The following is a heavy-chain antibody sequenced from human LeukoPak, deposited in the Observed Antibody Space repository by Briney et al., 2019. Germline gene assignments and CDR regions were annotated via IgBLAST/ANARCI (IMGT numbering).Heavy chain of an antibody. CDR2: MNNGPGAT. J-gene: IGHJ6*02. D-gene: IGHD5-12*01. Sequence: GGSLRLSCAASGFSFSTSPMSWVRQPPGKGLEWVSAMNNGPGATFYRDSVRGRFTISRDDSKSTLYLQINSLRAEDTGTYYCAKTHYDLLDVWGQGTTVTVSS. V-gene: IGHV3-23*01. CDR1: GFSFSTSP. CDR3: AKTHYDLLDV.